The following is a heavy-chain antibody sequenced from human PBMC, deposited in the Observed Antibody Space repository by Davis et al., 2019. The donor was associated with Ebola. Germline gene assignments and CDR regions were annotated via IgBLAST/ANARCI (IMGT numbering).Heavy chain of an antibody. D-gene: IGHD3-3*01. V-gene: IGHV1-2*04. CDR3: ARGRVRFLPRVLYGMDV. CDR2: INPNSGGT. CDR1: GYTFTSYY. J-gene: IGHJ6*02. Sequence: ASVKVSCKASGYTFTSYYMHWVRQAPGQGLEWMGWINPNSGGTNYAQKFQGWVTMTRDTSISTAYMELSRLRSDDTAVYYCARGRVRFLPRVLYGMDVWGQGTTVTVSS.